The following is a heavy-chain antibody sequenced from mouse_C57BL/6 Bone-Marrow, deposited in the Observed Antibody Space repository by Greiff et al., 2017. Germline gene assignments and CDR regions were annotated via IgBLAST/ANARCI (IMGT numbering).Heavy chain of an antibody. D-gene: IGHD2-10*02. J-gene: IGHJ3*01. V-gene: IGHV5-9-1*02. CDR3: TRDASSNWFAY. CDR2: ISSGGDYI. Sequence: EVMLVESGEGLVKPGGSLKLSCAASGFTFSSYAMSWVRQTPEKRLEWVAYISSGGDYIYYADTVKGRFTISRDNARNTLYLQMSSLKSEDTAMYYCTRDASSNWFAYWGQGTLVTVSA. CDR1: GFTFSSYA.